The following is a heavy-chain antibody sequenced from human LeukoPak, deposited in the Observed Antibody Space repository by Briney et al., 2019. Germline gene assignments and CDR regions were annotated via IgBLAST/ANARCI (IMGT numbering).Heavy chain of an antibody. J-gene: IGHJ4*02. CDR1: GGSISSYY. Sequence: SETLSLTCTVSGGSISSYYWNWIRQPPGKGLEWIGYIYYSGSTNYNPSLKSRVTISVDTSKNQFSLKLSSVTAADTAVYYCATSIAARPSDYWGQGTLVTVSS. V-gene: IGHV4-59*12. CDR3: ATSIAARPSDY. D-gene: IGHD6-6*01. CDR2: IYYSGST.